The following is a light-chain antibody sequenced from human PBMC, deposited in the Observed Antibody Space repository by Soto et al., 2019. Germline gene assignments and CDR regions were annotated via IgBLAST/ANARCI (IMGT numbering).Light chain of an antibody. Sequence: DLQMTQSPSSLSASVGDRVTVTCRASQSISTYLNWYQQRPGRVPKLLIYAASSLHSGVPSRFSGSGSGTDFTLTISSLQPEDFATYYCQQSFITPLTFGGGTKVEI. CDR3: QQSFITPLT. CDR2: AAS. J-gene: IGKJ4*01. V-gene: IGKV1-39*01. CDR1: QSISTY.